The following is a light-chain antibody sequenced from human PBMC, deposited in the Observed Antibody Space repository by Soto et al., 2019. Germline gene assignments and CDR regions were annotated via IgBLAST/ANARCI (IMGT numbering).Light chain of an antibody. CDR2: KAS. J-gene: IGKJ1*01. CDR3: QQYNSYSPCT. V-gene: IGKV1-5*03. Sequence: DIQMTQSPSTLSASVGDRVTITCRASQSISSWLAWYQQKPGKAPKLLIYKASSLERGVPSRFSGSGSGTEFTLTISSLQPDDFATYYCQQYNSYSPCTFGQGTKVEIK. CDR1: QSISSW.